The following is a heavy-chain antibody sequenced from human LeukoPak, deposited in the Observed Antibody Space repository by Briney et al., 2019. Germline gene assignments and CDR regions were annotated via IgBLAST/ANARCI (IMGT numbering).Heavy chain of an antibody. CDR1: GFTFSSYW. J-gene: IGHJ4*02. CDR2: IKQDGSEK. Sequence: GGSLRLSCAASGFTFSSYWMSWVRQAPGKGLEWVANIKQDGSEKYYVDSVKGRFTISRDNAKNSLYLQMNSLRAEDTAVYYCAKVSRYDYVWGSYRPPDYWGQGTLVTVSS. V-gene: IGHV3-7*01. CDR3: AKVSRYDYVWGSYRPPDY. D-gene: IGHD3-16*02.